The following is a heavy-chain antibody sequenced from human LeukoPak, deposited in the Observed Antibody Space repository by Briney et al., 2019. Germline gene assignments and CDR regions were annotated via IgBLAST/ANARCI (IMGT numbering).Heavy chain of an antibody. D-gene: IGHD3-22*01. CDR1: GASVSSYY. Sequence: SETLSLTCTVSGASVSSYYWSWIRQPPGKGLEYIGYIFYLGGTNYNPSLKSRVTISVDTSKNQFSLKLNSVTAADTAVYYCASARTTSYYYDSSGYFEDYWGQGTLVTVSS. V-gene: IGHV4-59*08. J-gene: IGHJ4*02. CDR2: IFYLGGT. CDR3: ASARTTSYYYDSSGYFEDY.